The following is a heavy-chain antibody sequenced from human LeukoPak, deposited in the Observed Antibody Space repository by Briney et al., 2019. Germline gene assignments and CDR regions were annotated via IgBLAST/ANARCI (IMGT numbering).Heavy chain of an antibody. CDR2: ISSHSRDI. Sequence: PGGSLRLSCAAAGFTFNTYSMNWVRQAPGKGLEWVSSISSHSRDIYYADSVKGRFTTSRDNAKNSLHLQMNSLRAEDTAVYYCARDERDISSFRFDYWGHGILVTVSS. D-gene: IGHD6-6*01. J-gene: IGHJ4*01. CDR1: GFTFNTYS. CDR3: ARDERDISSFRFDY. V-gene: IGHV3-21*01.